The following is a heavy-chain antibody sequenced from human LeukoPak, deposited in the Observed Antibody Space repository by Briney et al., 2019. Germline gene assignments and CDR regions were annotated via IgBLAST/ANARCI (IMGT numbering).Heavy chain of an antibody. J-gene: IGHJ4*02. CDR1: GFTFSDYY. D-gene: IGHD3-3*01. V-gene: IGHV3-11*04. CDR3: ARSGDFWSGYNYYFDY. Sequence: GGFLRLSCAASGFTFSDYYLSWIRQPQGKGLEWVSYISSSGSTIYYADSVKGRFTISRDNAKNSLYLQMNSLRAEDTAVYYCARSGDFWSGYNYYFDYWGQGTLVTVSS. CDR2: ISSSGSTI.